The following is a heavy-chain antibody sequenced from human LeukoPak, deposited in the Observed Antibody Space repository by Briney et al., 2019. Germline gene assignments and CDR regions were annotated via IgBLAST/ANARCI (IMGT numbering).Heavy chain of an antibody. J-gene: IGHJ4*02. CDR1: GFTFSTYS. CDR3: AQNFYDSSGLYFDY. D-gene: IGHD3-22*01. V-gene: IGHV3-21*01. CDR2: ISSSSNYI. Sequence: GGSLRLSCVASGFTFSTYSMNWVRQAPGKGLEWGSSISSSSNYIYYADSVKGRFTISRDNAKNSLYLQMNSLRAADTAVYYCAQNFYDSSGLYFDYWGQGTLVTVSS.